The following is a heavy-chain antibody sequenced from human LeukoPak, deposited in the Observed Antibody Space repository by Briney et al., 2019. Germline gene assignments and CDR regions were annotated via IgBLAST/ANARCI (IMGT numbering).Heavy chain of an antibody. J-gene: IGHJ4*02. CDR1: GFTFSTSA. CDR3: RFYISQSDY. Sequence: HPGGSLRLSCEAFGFTFSTSAMSWVRQAPGKGLEWVSGIRPSDDTTYYVDSVKGRFTVSRDNSKNTLYLPMYSPRIEDSAVYYCRFYISQSDYWGQGTLVTVSS. CDR2: IRPSDDTT. D-gene: IGHD2/OR15-2a*01. V-gene: IGHV3-23*01.